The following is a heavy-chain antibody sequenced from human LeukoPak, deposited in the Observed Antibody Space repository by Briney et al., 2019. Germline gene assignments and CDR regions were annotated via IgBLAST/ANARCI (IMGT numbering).Heavy chain of an antibody. CDR2: INPSGGST. J-gene: IGHJ5*02. V-gene: IGHV1-46*01. CDR3: ARDGATGELPDWFDP. CDR1: GYTFTSYY. Sequence: ASVKVSCKASGYTFTSYYMHWVRQAPGQGLEWMGIINPSGGSTSYAQKFQGRVTMTRDMSTSTVYMELSSLRSEDTAVYYCARDGATGELPDWFDPWGQGTLVTVSS. D-gene: IGHD1-26*01.